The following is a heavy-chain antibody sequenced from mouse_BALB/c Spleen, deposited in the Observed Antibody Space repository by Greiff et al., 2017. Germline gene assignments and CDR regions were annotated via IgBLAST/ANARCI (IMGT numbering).Heavy chain of an antibody. Sequence: ESGPGLVKPSQSLSLTCSVTGYSITSGYYWNWIRQFPGNKLEWMGYISYDGSNNYNPSLKNRISITRDTSKNQFFLKLNSVTTEDTATYYCARSDGFTGFAYWGQGTLVTVSA. D-gene: IGHD2-3*01. CDR1: GYSITSGYY. CDR2: ISYDGSN. CDR3: ARSDGFTGFAY. V-gene: IGHV3-6*02. J-gene: IGHJ3*01.